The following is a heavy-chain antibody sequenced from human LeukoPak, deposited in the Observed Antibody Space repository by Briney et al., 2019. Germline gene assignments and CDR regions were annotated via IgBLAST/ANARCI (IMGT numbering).Heavy chain of an antibody. CDR3: ARDRQRYCSSTSCHDAFDI. D-gene: IGHD2-2*01. Sequence: GGSLRLSCAASGFTFSSYAMSWVRQAPGKGLEWVSAISGSGGSTGYADSVKGRFTISRDNAKNSLYLQMNSLRAEDTALYHCARDRQRYCSSTSCHDAFDIWGQGTVSPSLQ. CDR2: ISGSGGST. CDR1: GFTFSSYA. V-gene: IGHV3-20*01. J-gene: IGHJ3*02.